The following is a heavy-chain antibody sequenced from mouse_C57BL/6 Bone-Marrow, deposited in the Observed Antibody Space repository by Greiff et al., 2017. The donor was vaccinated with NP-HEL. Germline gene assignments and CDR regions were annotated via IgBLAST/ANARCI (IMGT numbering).Heavy chain of an antibody. CDR2: IDPSDSYT. D-gene: IGHD2-3*01. CDR1: GYTITSYW. V-gene: IGHV1-50*01. J-gene: IGHJ2*01. CDR3: ASDGYFDY. Sequence: QVQLQQPGAELVKPGASVKLSCKASGYTITSYWMQWVKQRPGQGLEWIGEIDPSDSYTNYNQKFKGKATLTVDTSSSTAYMQLSSLTSEDSAVYYCASDGYFDYWGQGTTLTVSS.